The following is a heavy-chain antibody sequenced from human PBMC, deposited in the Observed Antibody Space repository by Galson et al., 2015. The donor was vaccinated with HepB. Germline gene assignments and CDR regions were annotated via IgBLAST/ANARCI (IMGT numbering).Heavy chain of an antibody. J-gene: IGHJ5*02. Sequence: LSLTCTVSGGSISSGGYYWSWIRQHPGKGLEWIGYIYYSGSTYYNPSLKSRVSMSVDTSKNQFSLKLSSVTAADTAVYYCARCLVPAGYWFDPWGQGTLVTVSS. V-gene: IGHV4-31*03. CDR1: GGSISSGGYY. CDR3: ARCLVPAGYWFDP. CDR2: IYYSGST. D-gene: IGHD2-2*01.